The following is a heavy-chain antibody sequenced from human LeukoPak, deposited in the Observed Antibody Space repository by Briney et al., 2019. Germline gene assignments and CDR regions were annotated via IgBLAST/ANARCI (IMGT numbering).Heavy chain of an antibody. Sequence: TGGSLRLSCAASGFTFSSYSMNWVRQAPGKGLEWVSVISGSAGSTYYADSVKGRFTISRDNSKNTLYLQMNSLRAEDTAVYYCNTALDYWGQGTLVTVSS. V-gene: IGHV3-23*01. CDR3: NTALDY. CDR2: ISGSAGST. D-gene: IGHD5-18*01. CDR1: GFTFSSYS. J-gene: IGHJ4*02.